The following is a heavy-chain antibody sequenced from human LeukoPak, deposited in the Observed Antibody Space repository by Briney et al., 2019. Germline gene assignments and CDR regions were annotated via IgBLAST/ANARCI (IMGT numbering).Heavy chain of an antibody. CDR2: ITGDGTRT. D-gene: IGHD1-14*01. CDR1: GFTFSSCA. CDR3: ASRPRADMGPLDY. J-gene: IGHJ4*02. V-gene: IGHV3-23*01. Sequence: GGSLRLSCAASGFTFSSCAMAWVRQAPGKGLEWVASITGDGTRTYYTDSVKGRFTISRDNSKNTLYLQMNSLRADETAIYYCASRPRADMGPLDYWGQGTLVTVST.